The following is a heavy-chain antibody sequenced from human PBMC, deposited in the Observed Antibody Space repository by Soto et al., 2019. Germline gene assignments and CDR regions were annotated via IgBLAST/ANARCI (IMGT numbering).Heavy chain of an antibody. CDR2: IVVGSGNT. Sequence: QMQLVQSGPEVKKPGTSVKVSCKASGFTFTSSAVQWVRQARGQRLEWIGWIVVGSGNTNYAQKFQERVTITRDMPKSTAYMELSSLRSEDTAVYYCAAAGLLRFLEWFANMDVWGQGTTVTVSS. CDR1: GFTFTSSA. D-gene: IGHD3-3*01. V-gene: IGHV1-58*01. J-gene: IGHJ6*02. CDR3: AAAGLLRFLEWFANMDV.